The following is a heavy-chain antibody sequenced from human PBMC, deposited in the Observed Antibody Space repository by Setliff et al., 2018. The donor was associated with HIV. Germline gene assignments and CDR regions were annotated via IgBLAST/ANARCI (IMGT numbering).Heavy chain of an antibody. CDR2: LYYSGKT. Sequence: SETLSLTCTVSGDSVSSKTYYWGWIRQPPGKGLEWIGSLYYSGKTKYNPSLESRVAISVDTSKNQFSLKLTSVTAADTAVYYCAREAPADSSSTSYYFDYWGQGTLVTVSS. D-gene: IGHD2-2*01. CDR1: GDSVSSKTYY. J-gene: IGHJ4*02. V-gene: IGHV4-39*01. CDR3: AREAPADSSSTSYYFDY.